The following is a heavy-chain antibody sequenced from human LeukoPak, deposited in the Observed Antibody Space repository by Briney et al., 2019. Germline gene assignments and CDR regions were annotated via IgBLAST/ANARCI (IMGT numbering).Heavy chain of an antibody. CDR3: AREGKDFDWLDSAGMDV. V-gene: IGHV3-23*01. CDR1: GFTFSSHA. Sequence: GGSLRLSCAASGFTFSSHAMSWVRRAPGKGLEWVSGLIENGATTYYADSVKGRFTISRDNSRNTMYLQMNSLRVEDTAVYYCAREGKDFDWLDSAGMDVWGQGTTVTVSS. CDR2: LIENGATT. J-gene: IGHJ6*02. D-gene: IGHD3-9*01.